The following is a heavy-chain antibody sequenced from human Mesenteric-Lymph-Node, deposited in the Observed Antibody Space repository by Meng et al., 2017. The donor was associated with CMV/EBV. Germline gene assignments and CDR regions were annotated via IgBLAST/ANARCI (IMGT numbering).Heavy chain of an antibody. D-gene: IGHD1-26*01. CDR3: ASPLGNNWFDP. J-gene: IGHJ5*02. V-gene: IGHV3-15*01. Sequence: GGSLRLSCAASGFTFADAWMTWVRQVAGKGLEWVGRIKDKTNGKTIDYAAPVKGRFTISRDDSKETLYLQMNSLRAEDTAVYYCASPLGNNWFDPWGQGTLVTVSS. CDR2: IKDKTNGKTI. CDR1: GFTFADAW.